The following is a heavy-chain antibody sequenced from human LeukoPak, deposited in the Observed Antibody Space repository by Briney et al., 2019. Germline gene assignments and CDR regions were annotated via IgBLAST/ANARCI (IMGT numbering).Heavy chain of an antibody. Sequence: SETLSLTCTVSGGSISSSSYYWGWIRQPPGKGLEWIGSIYYSGSTYYNPSLKSRVTISVDTSKNQFSLKLSSVTAADTAVYYCARDLYGSGPFDIWGQGTMVTVSS. CDR2: IYYSGST. V-gene: IGHV4-39*07. D-gene: IGHD3-10*01. CDR3: ARDLYGSGPFDI. CDR1: GGSISSSSYY. J-gene: IGHJ3*02.